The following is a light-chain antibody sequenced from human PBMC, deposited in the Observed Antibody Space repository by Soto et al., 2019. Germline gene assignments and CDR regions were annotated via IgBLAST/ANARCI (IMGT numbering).Light chain of an antibody. CDR2: EVA. CDR1: SCDIGRYNY. Sequence: QSALTQPPSASGSPGQSVTISCTGTSCDIGRYNYVSWYQQHPGKAPKLIVFEVAQRPTGVPDRFSASKSGNTASLTVSGLQAEDEADYYCSSYAGDNRLVFGGGTQLTVL. J-gene: IGLJ3*02. CDR3: SSYAGDNRLV. V-gene: IGLV2-8*01.